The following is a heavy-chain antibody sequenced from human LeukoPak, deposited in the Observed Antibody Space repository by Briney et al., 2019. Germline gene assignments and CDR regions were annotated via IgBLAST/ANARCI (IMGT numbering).Heavy chain of an antibody. CDR1: GFTFSSYT. J-gene: IGHJ4*02. V-gene: IGHV3-21*01. CDR2: ISSSSSYI. Sequence: GGSLRLSCAASGFTFSSYTMNWVRQTPGKGLEWVSSISSSSSYIYYADSVKGRFTISRDNAKNSLYLQMNSLRAEDTAVHYCARDERYDFWSGYLYYFDYWGQGTLVTVSS. D-gene: IGHD3-3*01. CDR3: ARDERYDFWSGYLYYFDY.